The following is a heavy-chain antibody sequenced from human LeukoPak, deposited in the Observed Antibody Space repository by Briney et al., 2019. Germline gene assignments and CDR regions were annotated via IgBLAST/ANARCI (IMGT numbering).Heavy chain of an antibody. J-gene: IGHJ4*02. V-gene: IGHV3-9*01. CDR2: ISWNSGSI. Sequence: GGSLRLSCAASGFTFDDYAMHWVRQAPGKGLEWVSGISWNSGSIGYADSVKGRFTISRDNAKNSLYLQMNSLRAEDTALYYCAKDTGLWFGELSSYFDYWGQGTLVTVSS. CDR3: AKDTGLWFGELSSYFDY. D-gene: IGHD3-10*01. CDR1: GFTFDDYA.